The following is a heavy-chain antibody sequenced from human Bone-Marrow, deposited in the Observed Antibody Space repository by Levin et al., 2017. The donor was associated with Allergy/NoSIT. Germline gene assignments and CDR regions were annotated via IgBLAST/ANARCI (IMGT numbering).Heavy chain of an antibody. CDR1: GFTFSNYG. J-gene: IGHJ4*02. CDR3: AREYGYDFHYFDY. V-gene: IGHV3-30*03. Sequence: GESLKISCAASGFTFSNYGMHWVRQAPGKGLEWVAVISYDGSHKYYADSVKGRFTISRDNSKNTLYLEMDSLRGEDTAVYYCAREYGYDFHYFDYWGQGTLVTVSS. CDR2: ISYDGSHK. D-gene: IGHD5-12*01.